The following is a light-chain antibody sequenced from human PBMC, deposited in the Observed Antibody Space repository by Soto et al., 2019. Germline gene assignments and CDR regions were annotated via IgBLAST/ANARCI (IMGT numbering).Light chain of an antibody. V-gene: IGKV1-5*03. CDR1: QTISSW. Sequence: DIQMTQSPSALSGYVGDRVTITCRASQTISSWLAWYQQKPGKAPKLLIYKASTLKSGVPSRFSGSGSGTEFTRTISSLQPDDFATYYCQHYNSYSEAFGQGTRLEI. CDR3: QHYNSYSEA. J-gene: IGKJ5*01. CDR2: KAS.